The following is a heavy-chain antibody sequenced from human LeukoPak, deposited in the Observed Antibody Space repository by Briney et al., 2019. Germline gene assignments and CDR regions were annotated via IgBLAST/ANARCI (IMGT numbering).Heavy chain of an antibody. Sequence: ASVKVSCKASGYTFTNYYIHWVRQAPGQGLEWMGIINPTGDSTTYAQKFQGRVTMTRGTSTNTVYMELSSLRSDDTAVYYCARHPSPQLHHFDYWGQGTLVTVSS. CDR1: GYTFTNYY. V-gene: IGHV1-46*01. CDR2: INPTGDST. J-gene: IGHJ4*02. CDR3: ARHPSPQLHHFDY. D-gene: IGHD2-2*01.